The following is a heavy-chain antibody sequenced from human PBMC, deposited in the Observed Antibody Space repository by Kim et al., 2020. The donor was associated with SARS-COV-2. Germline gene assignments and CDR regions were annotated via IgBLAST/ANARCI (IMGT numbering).Heavy chain of an antibody. J-gene: IGHJ3*02. CDR2: ISGSGGST. CDR1: GFTFSSYA. CDR3: AKNRETYYDILTGYSLSDAFDI. V-gene: IGHV3-23*01. Sequence: GGSLRLSCAASGFTFSSYAMSWVRQAPGKGLEWVSAISGSGGSTYYADSVKGRFTISRDNSKNTLYLQMNSLRAEDTAVYYCAKNRETYYDILTGYSLSDAFDIWGQGTMVTVSS. D-gene: IGHD3-9*01.